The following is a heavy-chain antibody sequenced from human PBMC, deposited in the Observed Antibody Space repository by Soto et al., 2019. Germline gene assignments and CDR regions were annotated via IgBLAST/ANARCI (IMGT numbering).Heavy chain of an antibody. V-gene: IGHV3-48*01. J-gene: IGHJ4*02. Sequence: GGSLRLSCAASGFTFSSYSMNWVRQALGKGLEWVSYISSSSSTIYYADSVKGRFTISRDNAKNSLYLQMNSLRAEDTAVYYCARGAYYDFWSGQTPFDYWGQGTLVTVSS. CDR1: GFTFSSYS. CDR2: ISSSSSTI. CDR3: ARGAYYDFWSGQTPFDY. D-gene: IGHD3-3*01.